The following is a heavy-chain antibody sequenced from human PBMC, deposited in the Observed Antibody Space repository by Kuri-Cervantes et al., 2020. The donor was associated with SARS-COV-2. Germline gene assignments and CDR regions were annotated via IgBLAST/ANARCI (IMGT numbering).Heavy chain of an antibody. J-gene: IGHJ3*02. CDR1: GYTFTSYY. CDR3: ARVVTYYDFWSGYYTNAFDI. CDR2: MNPNSGNT. D-gene: IGHD3-3*01. Sequence: ASVKVSCKASGYTFTSYYMHWVRQAPGQGLEWMGWMNPNSGNTGYAQKFQGRVTITRNTSISTAYMELSSLRSEDTAVYYCARVVTYYDFWSGYYTNAFDIWGQGTMVTVSS. V-gene: IGHV1-8*03.